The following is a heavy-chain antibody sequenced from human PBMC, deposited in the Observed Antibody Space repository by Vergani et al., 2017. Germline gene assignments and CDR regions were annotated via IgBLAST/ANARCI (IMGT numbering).Heavy chain of an antibody. CDR1: GFTFSSYG. CDR3: AKKGGSLYYYGVDV. D-gene: IGHD1-26*01. V-gene: IGHV3-30*02. Sequence: QEQLLQSGGGVVQPGGSLRLSCAASGFTFSSYGMHWVRQAPGKGLAWVAFIRYDGSNPQYIDSVKGRFTISRDNSKDTLFLQMNGLRPEDTGTYFCAKKGGSLYYYGVDVWGQGTTITVSS. J-gene: IGHJ6*02. CDR2: IRYDGSNP.